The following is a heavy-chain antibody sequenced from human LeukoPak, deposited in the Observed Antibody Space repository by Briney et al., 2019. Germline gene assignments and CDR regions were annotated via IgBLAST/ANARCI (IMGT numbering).Heavy chain of an antibody. V-gene: IGHV3-11*04. J-gene: IGHJ6*03. CDR2: ISSSGSTI. CDR3: ARVRDYYGSGSYYRPISYYYYMDV. Sequence: GGSLRLSCAASGFTFSDYYMSWIRQAPGKGLEWVSYISSSGSTIYYADSVKGRFTISSDNAKNSLYLQMNSLRAEDTAVYYCARVRDYYGSGSYYRPISYYYYMDVWGKGTTVTVSS. D-gene: IGHD3-10*01. CDR1: GFTFSDYY.